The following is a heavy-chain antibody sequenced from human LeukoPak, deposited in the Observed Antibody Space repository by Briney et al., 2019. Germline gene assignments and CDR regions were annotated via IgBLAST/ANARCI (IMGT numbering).Heavy chain of an antibody. CDR3: ARHLAAGTTLPFDY. J-gene: IGHJ4*02. D-gene: IGHD6-13*01. V-gene: IGHV4-34*01. CDR1: GGSFSGYY. CDR2: INHSGST. Sequence: SETLSLTCAVYGGSFSGYYWSWIRQPPGKGLEWIGEINHSGSTNYNPSLKSRVTISVGTSKNQFSLKLSSVTAADTAVYYCARHLAAGTTLPFDYWGQGTLVTVSS.